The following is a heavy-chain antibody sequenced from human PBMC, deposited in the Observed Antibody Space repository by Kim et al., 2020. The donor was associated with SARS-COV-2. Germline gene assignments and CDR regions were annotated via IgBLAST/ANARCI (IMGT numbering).Heavy chain of an antibody. CDR3: ARDLGGSGWTWDYYYGMDV. V-gene: IGHV1-18*01. D-gene: IGHD6-19*01. J-gene: IGHJ6*02. CDR1: GYTFTSYG. Sequence: ASVKVSCKASGYTFTSYGISWVRQAPGQGLEWMGWISAYNGNTNYAQKLQGRVTMTTDTSTSTAYMELRSLRSDDTAVYYCARDLGGSGWTWDYYYGMDVWGQGTTVTVSS. CDR2: ISAYNGNT.